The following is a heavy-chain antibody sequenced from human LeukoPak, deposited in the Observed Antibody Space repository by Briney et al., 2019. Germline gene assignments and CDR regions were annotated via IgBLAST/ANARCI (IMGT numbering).Heavy chain of an antibody. Sequence: SETLSLTCAVYGGSFSGYYWSWIRQPPGKGLEWIGEINHSGSTNYNPSLKSRVTISVDTSKNQFSLKLSSVTAADTAVYYCARRRGFVAKTLDYWGRGTLVTVSS. D-gene: IGHD2-15*01. CDR1: GGSFSGYY. V-gene: IGHV4-34*01. CDR3: ARRRGFVAKTLDY. CDR2: INHSGST. J-gene: IGHJ4*02.